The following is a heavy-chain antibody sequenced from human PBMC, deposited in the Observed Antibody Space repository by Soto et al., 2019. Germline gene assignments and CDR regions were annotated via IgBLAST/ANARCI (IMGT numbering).Heavy chain of an antibody. J-gene: IGHJ4*02. Sequence: SETLSLTCTVSGGSVSSGTYYWGWIRQPPGKGLEWIGYIYISGSTNYNSSLESRVTISADTPKNQCSLKLNSVTAADTAVYYCAIVNDCSSSICYWFDYWGQGSLVTVAS. CDR1: GGSVSSGTYY. CDR2: IYISGST. V-gene: IGHV4-61*01. D-gene: IGHD2-2*01. CDR3: AIVNDCSSSICYWFDY.